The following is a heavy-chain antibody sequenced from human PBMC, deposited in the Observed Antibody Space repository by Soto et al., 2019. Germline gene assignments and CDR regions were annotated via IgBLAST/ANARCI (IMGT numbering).Heavy chain of an antibody. J-gene: IGHJ4*02. CDR1: GYTFTSYY. CDR3: ARGSLTKVSTPIGY. CDR2: INPSGGGT. Sequence: QVQLVQSGAEVKKPGASVKVSCKASGYTFTSYYMHWVRQAPGQGLEWMGIINPSGGGTSYAQKLRGRATXXRXTXXSTVYMELSSLTSDDTAVYYCARGSLTKVSTPIGYWGQGTLVTVSS. V-gene: IGHV1-46*03. D-gene: IGHD4-17*01.